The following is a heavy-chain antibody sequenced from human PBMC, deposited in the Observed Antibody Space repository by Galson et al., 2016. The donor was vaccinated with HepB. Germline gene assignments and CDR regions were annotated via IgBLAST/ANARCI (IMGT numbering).Heavy chain of an antibody. CDR1: EGTFNSYA. J-gene: IGHJ6*02. D-gene: IGHD5-24*01. CDR2: IIPLYGTA. CDR3: ARVRDGYNSYFYYGMDF. V-gene: IGHV1-69*13. Sequence: SVKVSCKASEGTFNSYAISWVRQAPGQGLEWMGGIIPLYGTANSAQKFQGRVTVIADESTSTAYMELSSLRSEDTAMYYCARVRDGYNSYFYYGMDFWGQGTLVTVSS.